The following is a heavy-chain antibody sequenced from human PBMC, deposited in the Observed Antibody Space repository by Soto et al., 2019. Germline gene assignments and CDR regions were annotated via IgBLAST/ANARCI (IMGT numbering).Heavy chain of an antibody. CDR3: ARHNPQGPNWFDP. CDR2: ISAYDGST. Sequence: ASVKVSCKASGYTFTSYGVSWVRQAPGQGLEWMGWISAYDGSTNYAQKFQGRVTMTTDTSTSTAYMELKSLRSDDTAVYYCARHNPQGPNWFDPWGQETLVTVSS. D-gene: IGHD1-1*01. J-gene: IGHJ5*02. CDR1: GYTFTSYG. V-gene: IGHV1-18*01.